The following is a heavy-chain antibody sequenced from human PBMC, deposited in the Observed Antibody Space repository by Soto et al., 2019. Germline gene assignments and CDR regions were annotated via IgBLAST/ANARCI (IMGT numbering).Heavy chain of an antibody. J-gene: IGHJ4*02. Sequence: PSETLSLTCTVSGGSISSGGYYWSWIRQHPGKGLEWIGYIYYSGSTYYNPSLKSRVTISVDTSKNQFSLKLSSVTAADTAVYYWARVGDSSNYYFDYWGQGTLVPVSS. D-gene: IGHD3-22*01. CDR1: GGSISSGGYY. CDR3: ARVGDSSNYYFDY. CDR2: IYYSGST. V-gene: IGHV4-31*03.